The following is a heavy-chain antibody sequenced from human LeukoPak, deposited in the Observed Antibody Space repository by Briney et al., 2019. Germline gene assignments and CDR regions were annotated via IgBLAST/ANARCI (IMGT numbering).Heavy chain of an antibody. Sequence: GASVKVSCKASGYTFTSYGISWVRQAPGQGLEWMGWISAYNGNTNYAQKLQGRVTMTTDTSTSTAYMELRSLRSDDTAVYYCARVRGVGATTLDAFDIWGQGTMVTVFS. J-gene: IGHJ3*02. CDR2: ISAYNGNT. CDR1: GYTFTSYG. CDR3: ARVRGVGATTLDAFDI. V-gene: IGHV1-18*01. D-gene: IGHD1-26*01.